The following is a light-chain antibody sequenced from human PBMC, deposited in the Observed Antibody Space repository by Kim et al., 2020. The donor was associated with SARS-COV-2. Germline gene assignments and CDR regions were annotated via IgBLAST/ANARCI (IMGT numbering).Light chain of an antibody. CDR2: EAS. J-gene: IGKJ2*01. V-gene: IGKV1-5*03. CDR1: ESVLRW. Sequence: DIQVTQSPSPLSASVGDRVTIACRTSESVLRWVAWYQLKPGKAPKLLIYEASSLQTGVPSRFSGTGSATEFTLTISRLQPDDFATYYCQQYFTYPGTFGQGTKLEI. CDR3: QQYFTYPGT.